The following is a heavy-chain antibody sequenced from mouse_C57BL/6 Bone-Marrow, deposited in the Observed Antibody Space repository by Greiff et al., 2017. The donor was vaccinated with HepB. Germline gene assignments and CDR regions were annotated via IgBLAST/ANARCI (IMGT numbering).Heavy chain of an antibody. J-gene: IGHJ2*01. CDR2: IYPRSGNT. V-gene: IGHV1-81*01. CDR1: GYTFTSYG. CDR3: ARITTVVATDL. Sequence: VQLQQSGAELARPGASVKLSCKASGYTFTSYGISWVKQRTGQGLEWIGEIYPRSGNTYYNEKFKGKATLTADKSSSTAYMELRSLTSEDSAVYFCARITTVVATDLWGQGSTRTVSS. D-gene: IGHD1-1*01.